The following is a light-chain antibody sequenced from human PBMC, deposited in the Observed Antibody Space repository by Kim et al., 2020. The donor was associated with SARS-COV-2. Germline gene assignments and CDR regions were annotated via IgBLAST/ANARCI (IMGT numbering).Light chain of an antibody. CDR3: NSRDSNDNVV. CDR1: RLRSYY. CDR2: GKN. Sequence: ALGQTIRITCQGDRLRSYYATWYQQKPGQAPILVIYGKNNRPSWIPDRFSGSSSGNTASLTITGTQAGDEADYYCNSRDSNDNVVFGGGTQLAVL. V-gene: IGLV3-19*01. J-gene: IGLJ2*01.